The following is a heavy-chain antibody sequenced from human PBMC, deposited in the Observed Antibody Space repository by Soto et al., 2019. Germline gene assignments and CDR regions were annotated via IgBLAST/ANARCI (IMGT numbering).Heavy chain of an antibody. CDR3: ARGGYTYGVLYIDY. D-gene: IGHD5-18*01. V-gene: IGHV5-51*01. J-gene: IGHJ4*02. Sequence: GESLKIACKGSGDSFTNYWVAWVRQMPGKGLEWLGLMYPGDSETKYSPAFQGHVTISADKSVTTAYLQWSSLKDSDTAIYYCARGGYTYGVLYIDYGGPGTLVNVSS. CDR2: MYPGDSET. CDR1: GDSFTNYW.